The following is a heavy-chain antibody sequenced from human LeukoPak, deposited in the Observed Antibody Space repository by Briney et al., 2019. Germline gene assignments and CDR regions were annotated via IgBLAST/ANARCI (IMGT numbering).Heavy chain of an antibody. CDR2: INHSGST. J-gene: IGHJ6*03. V-gene: IGHV4-34*01. CDR3: ARKRGSGAYYYYYYYMDV. CDR1: GGSFSGYY. D-gene: IGHD3-10*01. Sequence: SETLSLTCAVYGGSFSGYYWSWIRQPPGKGLEWIGEINHSGSTNYNPSLKSRVTISVDTSKNQFSLKLSSVTAADTAVYYCARKRGSGAYYYYYYYMDVWGKGTTVTVS.